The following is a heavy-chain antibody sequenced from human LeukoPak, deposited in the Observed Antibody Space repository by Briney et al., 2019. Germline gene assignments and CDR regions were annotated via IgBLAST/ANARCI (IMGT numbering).Heavy chain of an antibody. CDR2: IYPNSSDT. Sequence: ASVKVSCKASGYTFSGYYMHWVRQAPGQGLEWMGWIYPNSSDTKYAQKFQGRVTVTRDTSISTAFMEVSRLTSDDTAVYYCARRGSDAFEIWGQGTMVTVSS. J-gene: IGHJ3*02. V-gene: IGHV1-2*02. D-gene: IGHD3-16*01. CDR1: GYTFSGYY. CDR3: ARRGSDAFEI.